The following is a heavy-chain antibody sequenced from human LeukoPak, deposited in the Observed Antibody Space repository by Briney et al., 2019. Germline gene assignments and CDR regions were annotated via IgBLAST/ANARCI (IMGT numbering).Heavy chain of an antibody. CDR1: GGSISSYY. Sequence: SETLSLTCTVSGGSISSYYWSWIRPPPGEGVEWIGYIYYSATTKYNPSLKSRVTISVDTPKNQFSLKLSSVTAADTAVYYCARHREGYYYGMDVWGQGTTVTVSS. CDR3: ARHREGYYYGMDV. J-gene: IGHJ6*02. V-gene: IGHV4-59*08. CDR2: IYYSATT.